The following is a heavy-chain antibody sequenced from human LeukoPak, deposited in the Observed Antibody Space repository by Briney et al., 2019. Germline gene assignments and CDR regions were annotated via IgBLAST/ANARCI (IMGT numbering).Heavy chain of an antibody. CDR2: MNPNSGNT. D-gene: IGHD3-9*01. Sequence: GASVKVSCKASGYTFTSYDINWVRQATGQGLEWMGWMNPNSGNTGYAQKFQGRVTMTRNTSISTAYMELNSLRAEDTAVYYCAKWGDYDVLTGYYVSDYWGQGTLVTVSS. CDR1: GYTFTSYD. J-gene: IGHJ4*02. CDR3: AKWGDYDVLTGYYVSDY. V-gene: IGHV1-8*01.